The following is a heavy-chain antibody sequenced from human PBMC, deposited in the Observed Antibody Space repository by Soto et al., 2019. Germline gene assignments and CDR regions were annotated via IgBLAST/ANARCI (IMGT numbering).Heavy chain of an antibody. CDR2: ISGSGGST. CDR1: GFTFSSYA. J-gene: IGHJ4*02. Sequence: GGSLRLSCAASGFTFSSYAMSWVRQAPGKGLEWVSAISGSGGSTYYADSVKGRFTISRDNSKNTLYLQMNSLRAEDTAVYYCAKDMEQWLVQEAFFDYWGQGTLVTVSS. V-gene: IGHV3-23*01. CDR3: AKDMEQWLVQEAFFDY. D-gene: IGHD6-19*01.